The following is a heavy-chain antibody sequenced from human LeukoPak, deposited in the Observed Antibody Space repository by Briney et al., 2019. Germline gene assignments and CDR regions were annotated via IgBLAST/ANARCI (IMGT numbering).Heavy chain of an antibody. V-gene: IGHV3-23*01. J-gene: IGHJ4*02. CDR1: GFTFSSYA. Sequence: PGGSLRLSCAASGFTFSSYAMSWVRQAPGKGLEWVAAISGSGGSTYYADSVKGRFTISRDNSKNTLYLQMNSLRAEDTAVYYCAKDLRITMIVVVTLDYWGQGTLVTVSS. D-gene: IGHD3-22*01. CDR2: ISGSGGST. CDR3: AKDLRITMIVVVTLDY.